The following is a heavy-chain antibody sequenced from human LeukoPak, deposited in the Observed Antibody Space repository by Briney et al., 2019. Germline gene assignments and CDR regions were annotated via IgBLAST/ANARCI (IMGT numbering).Heavy chain of an antibody. D-gene: IGHD3-10*01. V-gene: IGHV3-23*01. Sequence: GGSLRLSCAASGFTFSSCAMNWVRQSPGKGLEWVSAISGSGGSTYYADPLSGRFTISRDNSRNTLYLQMNSLRAEDTAVYYCAKDRSGGSGTLFPIFDYWGQGTLVTVSS. CDR2: ISGSGGST. J-gene: IGHJ4*02. CDR3: AKDRSGGSGTLFPIFDY. CDR1: GFTFSSCA.